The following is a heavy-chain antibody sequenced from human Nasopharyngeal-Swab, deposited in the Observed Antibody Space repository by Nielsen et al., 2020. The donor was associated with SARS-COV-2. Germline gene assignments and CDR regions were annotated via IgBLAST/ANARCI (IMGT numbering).Heavy chain of an antibody. Sequence: ASVKVSCKVSGYTLTELSMHWVRQAPGKGLEWMGGFDPEDGETIYAQKFQGRVTMTEDTSTDTAYMELSSLRSEDTAVYYCARAWYYYDSSGYETEYYFDYWGQGTLVTVSS. CDR3: ARAWYYYDSSGYETEYYFDY. V-gene: IGHV1-24*01. CDR2: FDPEDGET. J-gene: IGHJ4*02. CDR1: GYTLTELS. D-gene: IGHD3-22*01.